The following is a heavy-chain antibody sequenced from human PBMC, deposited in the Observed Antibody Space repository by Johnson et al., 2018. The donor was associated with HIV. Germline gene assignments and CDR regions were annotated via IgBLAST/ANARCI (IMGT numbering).Heavy chain of an antibody. D-gene: IGHD3-16*01. J-gene: IGHJ3*02. Sequence: QEQLVESGGGSVQPGRSLRLSCAASGFTFSSYTMHWVRQAPGKGLEWLAVISYDGSDKYSADSVKGRLTISRDNSKNPLYLQMNSLGPEDTAVYYCAKPPSMGADAFDIWGQGTMVTVSS. CDR2: ISYDGSDK. CDR1: GFTFSSYT. V-gene: IGHV3-30*18. CDR3: AKPPSMGADAFDI.